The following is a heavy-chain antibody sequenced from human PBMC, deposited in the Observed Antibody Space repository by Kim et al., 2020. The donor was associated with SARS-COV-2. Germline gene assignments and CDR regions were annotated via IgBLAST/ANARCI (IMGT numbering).Heavy chain of an antibody. CDR1: GITFSNYV. J-gene: IGHJ4*02. D-gene: IGHD6-13*01. V-gene: IGHV3-23*01. CDR3: AQKGGSSAPGNYFDY. CDR2: ITETSGAT. Sequence: GGSLRLSCTASGITFSNYVMTWVRQAPGKGLEWVSTITETSGATYYADSVRGRFTIFRDDSANSLFLQMNSLRAEDTAVYYCAQKGGSSAPGNYFDYWGQGTLVTVSS.